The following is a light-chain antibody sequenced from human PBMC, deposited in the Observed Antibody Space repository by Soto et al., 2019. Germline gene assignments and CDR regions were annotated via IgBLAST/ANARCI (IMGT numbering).Light chain of an antibody. CDR1: SSNIGSSS. CDR3: AAWDDSLNGVV. V-gene: IGLV1-44*01. Sequence: QSVLTQPPSASGTPGQRVTISCSGSSSNIGSSSVNWYQQLPGTTPKLLIYIDNQRPSGAPGRFSGSKSGTSASLAISGLQSEDDADYLCAAWDDSLNGVVFGGGTKLTVL. CDR2: IDN. J-gene: IGLJ2*01.